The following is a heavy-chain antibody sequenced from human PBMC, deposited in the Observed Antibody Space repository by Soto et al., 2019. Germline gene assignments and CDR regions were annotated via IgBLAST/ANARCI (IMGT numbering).Heavy chain of an antibody. D-gene: IGHD2-21*02. CDR2: VFSSVSA. J-gene: IGHJ4*02. Sequence: SSETLSLTCIFSGVSVRSYTWSWVRQPANKGLEWIGRVFSSVSATYNPSLKSRVSISMDTPENRISLKLDSVTAADAGVYFCARDGMTTGDTWGPGTLVTVSS. V-gene: IGHV4-4*07. CDR3: ARDGMTTGDT. CDR1: GVSVRSYT.